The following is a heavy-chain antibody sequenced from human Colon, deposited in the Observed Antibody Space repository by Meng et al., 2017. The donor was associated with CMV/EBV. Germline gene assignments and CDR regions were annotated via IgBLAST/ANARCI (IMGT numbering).Heavy chain of an antibody. Sequence: GESLKISCAATGFTLSSYAMSWVRQAPGKGLEWVSSISSTSTHVDYADSVKGRFTISRDSAKNALYLQMNSLRAEDTAVYYCARDFITGRTPYYYGLDVWGQGTTVTVS. V-gene: IGHV3-21*06. D-gene: IGHD1/OR15-1a*01. CDR3: ARDFITGRTPYYYGLDV. J-gene: IGHJ6*02. CDR1: GFTLSSYA. CDR2: ISSTSTHV.